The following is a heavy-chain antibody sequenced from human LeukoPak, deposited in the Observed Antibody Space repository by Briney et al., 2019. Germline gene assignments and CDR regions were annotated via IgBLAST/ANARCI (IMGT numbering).Heavy chain of an antibody. V-gene: IGHV3-23*01. CDR2: LTGTGGSP. J-gene: IGHJ4*02. CDR1: GFTFGNYG. D-gene: IGHD6-19*01. Sequence: GGSLRLSCAASGFTFGNYGMGWVRQAPGKGLEWLSALTGTGGSPYYADSVRGRFTISRDNSKNTLYLQMYSLRADDTALYYCAKTLSSGWYSGYFDYWGQGTLVTVSS. CDR3: AKTLSSGWYSGYFDY.